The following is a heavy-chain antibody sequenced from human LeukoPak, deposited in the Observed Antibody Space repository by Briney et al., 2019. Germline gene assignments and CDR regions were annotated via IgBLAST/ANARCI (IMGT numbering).Heavy chain of an antibody. CDR2: INPNSGGT. J-gene: IGHJ4*02. V-gene: IGHV1-2*02. CDR1: GYTFTGYY. D-gene: IGHD2-2*02. CDR3: AREYCSSTSCYNAKNY. Sequence: ASVKVSCKASGYTFTGYYMHWVRQAPGQGLEWMGWINPNSGGTNYAQKFQGRVTMTRDTSISTAYMELSRLRSDDTAVYYCAREYCSSTSCYNAKNYWGQGTLVTVSS.